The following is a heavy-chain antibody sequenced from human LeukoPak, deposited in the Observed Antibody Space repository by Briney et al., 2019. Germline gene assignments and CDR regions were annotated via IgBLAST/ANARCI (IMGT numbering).Heavy chain of an antibody. V-gene: IGHV3-11*04. CDR1: GFTFSDYY. CDR2: ISSSGSTI. Sequence: PGGSLRLSCAASGFTFSDYYMSWIRQAPGKGLEWVSYISSSGSTIYYADSVKGRFTISRDNAKNSLYLQMNSLRAEDTAVYYCAGWDDYGGNSGDYYYYMDVWGKGTRSPSP. CDR3: AGWDDYGGNSGDYYYYMDV. D-gene: IGHD4-23*01. J-gene: IGHJ6*03.